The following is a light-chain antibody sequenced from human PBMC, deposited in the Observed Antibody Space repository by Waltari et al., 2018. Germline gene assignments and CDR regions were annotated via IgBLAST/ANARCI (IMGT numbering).Light chain of an antibody. CDR1: QSVRSY. CDR3: QQRSNWPPRIT. Sequence: EIVLTQSPATLSLSPGERATLSCRASQSVRSYLAWYQQKPGQAPRLLIYDASNRATGIPARFSGSGSGTDFTLTISSLEPEDFAFYYCQQRSNWPPRITFGPGTKVDIK. CDR2: DAS. J-gene: IGKJ3*01. V-gene: IGKV3-11*01.